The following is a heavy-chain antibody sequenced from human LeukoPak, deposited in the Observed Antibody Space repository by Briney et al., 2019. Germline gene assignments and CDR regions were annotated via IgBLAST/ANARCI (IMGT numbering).Heavy chain of an antibody. V-gene: IGHV3-21*01. Sequence: PGGSLRLSCAASAFTFSSYSMNWVRQAPGKGLEWVSSISSSGSYIYYADSLKGRSTISRDNAKNSLHLQMNSLRAEDTAVYYCARGSGVQVWSSLDYWGQGTLVTVSS. CDR2: ISSSGSYI. CDR3: ARGSGVQVWSSLDY. D-gene: IGHD5-18*01. CDR1: AFTFSSYS. J-gene: IGHJ4*02.